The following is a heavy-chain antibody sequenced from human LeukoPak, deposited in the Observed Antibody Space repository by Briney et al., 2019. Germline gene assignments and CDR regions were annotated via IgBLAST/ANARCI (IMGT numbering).Heavy chain of an antibody. D-gene: IGHD3-22*01. CDR3: ARHVHYYDSSGYFDY. CDR2: IYHSGST. V-gene: IGHV4-39*01. J-gene: IGHJ4*02. CDR1: GGSISSSSYY. Sequence: SETLSLTCTVSGGSISSSSYYWGWIRQPPGKGREWIGSIYHSGSTYYNPSLKSRVTISVDTSKNQFSLKLSSVTGADTAVYYCARHVHYYDSSGYFDYWGQGTLVTVSS.